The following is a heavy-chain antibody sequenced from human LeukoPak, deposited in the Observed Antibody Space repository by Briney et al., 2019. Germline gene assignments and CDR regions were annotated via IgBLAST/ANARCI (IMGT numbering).Heavy chain of an antibody. J-gene: IGHJ4*02. CDR3: AGGADVGLYTFDY. Sequence: SVKVSCKASGGTFSSYAISWVRQAPGQGLEWMGGIIPIFGTATYAQKFQGRVTITADESTSTAYMELSSLRSEDTAVYYCAGGADVGLYTFDYWGQGTLVTVSS. D-gene: IGHD2-2*02. CDR2: IIPIFGTA. V-gene: IGHV1-69*13. CDR1: GGTFSSYA.